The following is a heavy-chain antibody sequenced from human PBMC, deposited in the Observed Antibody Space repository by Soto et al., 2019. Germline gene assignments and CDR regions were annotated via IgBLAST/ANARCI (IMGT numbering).Heavy chain of an antibody. CDR3: ARHVSQYSSGWLDDY. J-gene: IGHJ4*02. CDR1: GYSFTSYW. V-gene: IGHV5-51*01. CDR2: IYPGDSDT. D-gene: IGHD6-19*01. Sequence: PGESLKISCXGSGYSFTSYWIGWVRQMLGKGLAWMGIIYPGDSDTRYSPSFQGQVTISADKSISTAYLQWSSLKASDTAMYYCARHVSQYSSGWLDDYWGQGTLVTVS.